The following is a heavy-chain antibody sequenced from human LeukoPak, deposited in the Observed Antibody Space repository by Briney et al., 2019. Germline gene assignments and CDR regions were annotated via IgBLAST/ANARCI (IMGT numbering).Heavy chain of an antibody. Sequence: PSETLSLTCAVFGGSFSGYYWSWIRQPPGKGLGWIGEIKHSGSTNYNPSLKSRVTISVDTSKNQFSLKLSSVTAADTAVYYCARGQGYWGQGTLVTVSS. CDR3: ARGQGY. CDR2: IKHSGST. CDR1: GGSFSGYY. V-gene: IGHV4-34*01. J-gene: IGHJ4*02.